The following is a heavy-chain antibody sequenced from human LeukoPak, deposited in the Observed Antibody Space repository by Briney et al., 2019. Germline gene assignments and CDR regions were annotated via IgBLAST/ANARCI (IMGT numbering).Heavy chain of an antibody. J-gene: IGHJ6*02. D-gene: IGHD4-11*01. Sequence: SVRVSCKASGGTFSSYAISWVRQAPGQGLEWMGRIIPILGIANYAQKFQGRVTITADKSTSTAYMELSSLRSEDTAVYYCARDRSSRGMTTASDVWGQGTTVTVSS. CDR1: GGTFSSYA. CDR3: ARDRSSRGMTTASDV. V-gene: IGHV1-69*04. CDR2: IIPILGIA.